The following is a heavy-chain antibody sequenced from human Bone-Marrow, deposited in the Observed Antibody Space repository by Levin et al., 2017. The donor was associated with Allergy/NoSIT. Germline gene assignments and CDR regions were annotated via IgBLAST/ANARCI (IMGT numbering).Heavy chain of an antibody. Sequence: SVKVSCKASGGTFSSYAISWVRQAPGQGLEWMGGIIPIFGTANYAQKFQGRVTITADESTSTAYMELSSLRSEDTAVYYCARRGDIVVPGHGYFDLWGRGTLVTVSS. V-gene: IGHV1-69*13. D-gene: IGHD2-2*01. CDR1: GGTFSSYA. J-gene: IGHJ2*01. CDR2: IIPIFGTA. CDR3: ARRGDIVVPGHGYFDL.